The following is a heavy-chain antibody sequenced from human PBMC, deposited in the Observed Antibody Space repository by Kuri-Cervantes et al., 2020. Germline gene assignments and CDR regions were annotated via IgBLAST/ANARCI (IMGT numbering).Heavy chain of an antibody. Sequence: GESLKISCAASGFTFSSYALHWVRQAPGKGLEWVAFIRYDGSNKYYADSVKGRFTISRDNSKNTLFLQMNSLRVEDTAVYYCAKETLSGYYYDPASPRWGQGTLVTVSS. CDR2: IRYDGSNK. V-gene: IGHV3-30*02. CDR3: AKETLSGYYYDPASPR. J-gene: IGHJ4*02. CDR1: GFTFSSYA. D-gene: IGHD3-22*01.